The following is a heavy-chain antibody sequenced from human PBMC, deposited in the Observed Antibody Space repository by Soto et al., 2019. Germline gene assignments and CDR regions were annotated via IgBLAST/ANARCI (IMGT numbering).Heavy chain of an antibody. CDR3: ARGKGILWFGDLWYYYYGMDV. Sequence: GASVKVSCKASGYTFTSYDINWVRQATGQGLEWMGWMNPNSGNTGYAQKFQGRVTMTRNTSISTAYMELSSLRSEDTAVYYCARGKGILWFGDLWYYYYGMDVWGQGTTVTVSS. V-gene: IGHV1-8*01. CDR1: GYTFTSYD. D-gene: IGHD3-10*01. J-gene: IGHJ6*02. CDR2: MNPNSGNT.